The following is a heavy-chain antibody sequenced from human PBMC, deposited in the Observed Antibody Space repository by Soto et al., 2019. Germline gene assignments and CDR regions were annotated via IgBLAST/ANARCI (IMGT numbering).Heavy chain of an antibody. V-gene: IGHV4-31*03. CDR1: GGSISSGGYY. J-gene: IGHJ4*02. CDR2: IYYSGTT. CDR3: ASRDVDTTLGGNDY. D-gene: IGHD5-18*01. Sequence: QVHLQESGPGLVKPSQTLALTCTVSGGSISSGGYYWYWVRQHPEKGLEWIGFIYYSGTTYYNPSLKSRVTMSVDTSKNQFSLKLRSVTAADTAVYYCASRDVDTTLGGNDYWGQGSLVVVSS.